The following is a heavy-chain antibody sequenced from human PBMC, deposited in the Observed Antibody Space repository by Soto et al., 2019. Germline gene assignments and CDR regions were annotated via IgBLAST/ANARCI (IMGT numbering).Heavy chain of an antibody. V-gene: IGHV4-34*01. Sequence: QVQLQQWGAGLLRPSETLSLTCAVYDGSFSGYQWSWIRQPPGKGLEWIGEINHSGSTNYNPSLKSRVTISVGTSKNQFSLKLTSVTAADTAVYYCARRPDGYDMWGQGTMVTVSS. J-gene: IGHJ3*02. D-gene: IGHD6-6*01. CDR2: INHSGST. CDR3: ARRPDGYDM. CDR1: DGSFSGYQ.